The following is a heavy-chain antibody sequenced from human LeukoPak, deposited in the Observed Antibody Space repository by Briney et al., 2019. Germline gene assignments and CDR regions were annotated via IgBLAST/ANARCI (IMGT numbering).Heavy chain of an antibody. CDR3: ARVIVGANSGAFDI. CDR1: GYTFTGYY. Sequence: GASVKVSCKASGYTFTGYYIHWVRQAPGQGLEWMGWISAYNGNTNYAQKLQGRVTMTTDTSTSTAYMELSRLRSDDTAVYYCARVIVGANSGAFDIWGQGTMVTVSS. V-gene: IGHV1-18*04. J-gene: IGHJ3*02. CDR2: ISAYNGNT. D-gene: IGHD1-26*01.